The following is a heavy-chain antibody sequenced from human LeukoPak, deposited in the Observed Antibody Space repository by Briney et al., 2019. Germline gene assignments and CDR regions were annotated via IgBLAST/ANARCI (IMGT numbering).Heavy chain of an antibody. CDR2: TYYRSKWYN. D-gene: IGHD3-10*01. V-gene: IGHV6-1*01. Sequence: SQTLSLTCAISGDSVSSNSVTWNWIRQSPSRGLEWLGRTYYRSKWYNDYAVSVKSRITINPDTSKNQFSLQLNSVTPEDTAVYYCARRGPSRYSDFWGRGTLVTVSS. CDR1: GDSVSSNSVT. CDR3: ARRGPSRYSDF. J-gene: IGHJ2*01.